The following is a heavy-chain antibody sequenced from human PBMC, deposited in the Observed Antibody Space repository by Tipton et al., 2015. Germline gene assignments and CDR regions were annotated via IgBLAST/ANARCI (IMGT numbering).Heavy chain of an antibody. CDR1: RFTFSDYY. D-gene: IGHD3-22*01. CDR2: ISSSGSTI. Sequence: SLRLSCAASRFTFSDYYMNWIRQAPGKGLEWVSYISSSGSTIYYADSVKGRFTISRDNAKNSLYLQMNSLRAEDTAVYYCARGPLIMMVVADWYFDLWGRGTLVTVSS. CDR3: ARGPLIMMVVADWYFDL. J-gene: IGHJ2*01. V-gene: IGHV3-11*04.